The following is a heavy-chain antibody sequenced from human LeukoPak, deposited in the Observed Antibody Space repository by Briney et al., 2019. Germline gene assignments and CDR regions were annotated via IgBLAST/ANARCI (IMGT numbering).Heavy chain of an antibody. CDR3: ARQGVGATRERYFDY. V-gene: IGHV1-69*05. Sequence: SVKVSCKASGGTFSSYAISWVRQAPGQGLEWMGGIIPIFGTANYAQKFQGRVTITTDESTSTAYMEQSSLRSEDTAVYYCARQGVGATRERYFDYWGQGTLVTVSS. J-gene: IGHJ4*02. D-gene: IGHD1-26*01. CDR1: GGTFSSYA. CDR2: IIPIFGTA.